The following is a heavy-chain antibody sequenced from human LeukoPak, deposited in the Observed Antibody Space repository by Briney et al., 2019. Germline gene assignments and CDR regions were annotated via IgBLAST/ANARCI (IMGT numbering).Heavy chain of an antibody. CDR1: GDSISGSSYY. CDR2: IYYGGSP. Sequence: SETLSLTCTVSGDSISGSSYYWGWIRQPPGKGLEWIGNIYYGGSPYYNPSLKSRVSISVDTSNNQFSLKVSSVTAADTAVYYCASAEGYKIDYWGQGTLVTVSS. J-gene: IGHJ4*02. D-gene: IGHD5-24*01. CDR3: ASAEGYKIDY. V-gene: IGHV4-39*01.